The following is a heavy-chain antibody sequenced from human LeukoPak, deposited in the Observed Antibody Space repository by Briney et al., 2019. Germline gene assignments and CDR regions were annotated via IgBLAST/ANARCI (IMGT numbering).Heavy chain of an antibody. CDR3: ARNPPRYFN. D-gene: IGHD1-26*01. CDR1: GFTFSTYW. V-gene: IGHV3-7*05. Sequence: PGGSLRLSCTASGFTFSTYWMHWVRQAPGKGLEWVANIQQDGSEKYYVDSVKGRFTISRDNAKNSLYLQMNSLRAEDTAVYYCARNPPRYFNWGQGTLVTVSS. CDR2: IQQDGSEK. J-gene: IGHJ4*02.